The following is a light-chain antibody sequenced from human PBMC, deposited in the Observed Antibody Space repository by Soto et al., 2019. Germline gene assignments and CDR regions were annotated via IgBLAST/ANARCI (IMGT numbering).Light chain of an antibody. J-gene: IGLJ1*01. V-gene: IGLV2-14*01. CDR2: EVS. Sequence: LTPPGSVCGSPGQTITISWTGTSSDVCAYNYVSSYQRHPGKAPKLMIYEVSNRPSGVCDRFSGSQSGNTPSLTISGLPPADEADYFCKSYAWRNTYDFGSGTKVTVL. CDR1: SSDVCAYNY. CDR3: KSYAWRNTYD.